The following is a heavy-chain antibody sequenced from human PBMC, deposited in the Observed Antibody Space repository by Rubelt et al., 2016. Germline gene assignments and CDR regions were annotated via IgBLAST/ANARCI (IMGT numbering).Heavy chain of an antibody. CDR3: ARGGAVAALDD. D-gene: IGHD6-19*01. CDR2: TYYRSKWYH. Sequence: QVQLQQSSPELVKPSQTLSLTCAISGDSVSTNSATWNWIRQSPSQGLECLGRTYYRSKWYHDYATSVKSRITSNPDTARNRCMWEWKERDAGETAVYYGARGGAVAALDDGGQGNLVTVSS. CDR1: GDSVSTNSAT. J-gene: IGHJ4*02. V-gene: IGHV6-1*01.